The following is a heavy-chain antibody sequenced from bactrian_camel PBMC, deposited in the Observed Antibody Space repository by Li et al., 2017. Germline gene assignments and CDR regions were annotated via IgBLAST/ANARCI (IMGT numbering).Heavy chain of an antibody. Sequence: VQLVESGGGSVQPGGSLRLSCDASGYTYSSNCMGWFRQAPGKEREGVAATPTFGSATYAESVKGRFTIPKDNAKKTLYLQMRGLKGEDAARYYCAAGPWSGTCDPQRALPYWGQGTQVTVS. J-gene: IGHJ4*01. CDR1: GYTYSSNC. V-gene: IGHV3S53*01. CDR2: TPTFGSA. D-gene: IGHD6*01. CDR3: AAGPWSGTCDPQRALPY.